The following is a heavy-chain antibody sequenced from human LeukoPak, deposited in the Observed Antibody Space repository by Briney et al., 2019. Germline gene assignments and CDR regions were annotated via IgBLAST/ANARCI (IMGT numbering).Heavy chain of an antibody. V-gene: IGHV3-30*02. Sequence: GGSLRLSCAASGFTFSSYGMHWVRQAPGKGLEWVTFIQYDGRNKYYADSVKGRFTISRDNSKNTVYLQMNSLRTVDTAVYYCARSLTMVRAYDYWGQGTLVTVSS. CDR1: GFTFSSYG. D-gene: IGHD3-10*01. CDR2: IQYDGRNK. J-gene: IGHJ4*02. CDR3: ARSLTMVRAYDY.